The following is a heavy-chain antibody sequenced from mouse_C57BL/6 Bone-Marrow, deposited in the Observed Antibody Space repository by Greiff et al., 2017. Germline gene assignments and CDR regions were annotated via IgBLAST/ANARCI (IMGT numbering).Heavy chain of an antibody. D-gene: IGHD2-2*01. CDR2: IYPGDGDT. Sequence: VQLQPSGPELVKPGASVKISCKASGYSFSSSWMNWVKQRPGKGLEWIGRIYPGDGDTNYNGKFKGKATLTADKSSSTAYMQISSLTSEDSAVYFWAGNDGYWGQGTTLTVSS. CDR3: AGNDGY. V-gene: IGHV1-82*01. CDR1: GYSFSSSW. J-gene: IGHJ2*01.